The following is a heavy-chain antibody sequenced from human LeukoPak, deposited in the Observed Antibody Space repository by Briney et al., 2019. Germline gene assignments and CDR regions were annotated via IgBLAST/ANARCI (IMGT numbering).Heavy chain of an antibody. Sequence: SQTLSLTCTVSGGSISSGDYYWSWIRQLPGKGLEWIGYIYYSGSTYYNPSLKSRVTISVDTSKNQFSLKLSSVTAADTAVYYCARVPPGNDALDIWGQGTMVTVSS. CDR3: ARVPPGNDALDI. CDR1: GGSISSGDYY. V-gene: IGHV4-30-4*01. CDR2: IYYSGST. J-gene: IGHJ3*02. D-gene: IGHD1-14*01.